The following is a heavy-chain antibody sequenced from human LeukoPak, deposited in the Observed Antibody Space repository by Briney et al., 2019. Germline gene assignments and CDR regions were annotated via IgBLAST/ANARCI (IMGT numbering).Heavy chain of an antibody. CDR3: ARGITAMVDY. CDR2: ISAYNGNT. Sequence: GASVKVSCKASGYTFTSNGISWVRQAPGQGLECMGRISAYNGNTNYAQKFQGRVTMTTDTSTSTAYMELRSLRSDDTAVYYCARGITAMVDYWGQGTLVTVSS. V-gene: IGHV1-18*01. D-gene: IGHD5-18*01. CDR1: GYTFTSNG. J-gene: IGHJ4*02.